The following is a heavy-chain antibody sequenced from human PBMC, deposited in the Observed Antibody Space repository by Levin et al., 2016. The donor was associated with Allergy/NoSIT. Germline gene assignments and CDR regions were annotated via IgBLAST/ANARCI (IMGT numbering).Heavy chain of an antibody. CDR1: GFTFGDYA. CDR3: ARGQLGNSKSAMDV. CDR2: ISSSSTYI. D-gene: IGHD6-13*01. J-gene: IGHJ6*02. Sequence: GGSLRLSCTASGFTFGDYAMSWFRQAPGKGLEWVSSISSSSTYIFYADSVKGRFTISRDNARNSLYLQMNSLRAEDTAVYYCARGQLGNSKSAMDVWGQGTTVTVSS. V-gene: IGHV3-21*01.